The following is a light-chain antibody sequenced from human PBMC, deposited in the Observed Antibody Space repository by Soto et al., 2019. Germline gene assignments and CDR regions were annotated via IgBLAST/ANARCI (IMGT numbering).Light chain of an antibody. CDR1: RTLLLSNEYNF. CDR2: WGS. V-gene: IGKV2-28*01. Sequence: DIVMTQSPLSLPVTPGEPASIPCRSSRTLLLSNEYNFLDRYLRKPGQSPHLLTFWGSNRASGVPDRFSGSGSGTDFTLKINRVEAEDVGVYFCMQGLQSPPTFGQGTKVEIK. CDR3: MQGLQSPPT. J-gene: IGKJ1*01.